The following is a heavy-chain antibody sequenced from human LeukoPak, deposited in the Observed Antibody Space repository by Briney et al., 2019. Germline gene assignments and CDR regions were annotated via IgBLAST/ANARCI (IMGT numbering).Heavy chain of an antibody. CDR3: ERDVLTIVVAAAFVS. Sequence: ASVKLSCKASGSTVSSSGVSWERQAPGPGLGWMGCSSGYNVNTKHAQKLQGRVSMTTDTSMSTAYMELRRLPSDDTDMYYCERDVLTIVVAAAFVSSGQGTLVTVSS. CDR1: GSTVSSSG. J-gene: IGHJ4*02. V-gene: IGHV1-18*01. CDR2: SSGYNVNT. D-gene: IGHD6-25*01.